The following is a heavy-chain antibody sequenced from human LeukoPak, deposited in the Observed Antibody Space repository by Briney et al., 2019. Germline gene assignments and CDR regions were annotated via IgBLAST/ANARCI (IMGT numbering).Heavy chain of an antibody. CDR3: ARSYGYSSSWYGSDWFDP. J-gene: IGHJ5*02. Sequence: PSETLSLTCTVSGGSISSSSYYWGWIRQPPGKGLEWIGSIYYSGSTYYNPSLKSRVTISVDTSKNQFSLKLNSVTAADTAFYYCARSYGYSSSWYGSDWFDPWGQGTLVTVSS. V-gene: IGHV4-39*01. CDR2: IYYSGST. D-gene: IGHD6-13*01. CDR1: GGSISSSSYY.